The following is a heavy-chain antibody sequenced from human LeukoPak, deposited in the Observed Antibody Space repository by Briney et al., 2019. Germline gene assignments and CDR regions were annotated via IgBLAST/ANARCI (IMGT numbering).Heavy chain of an antibody. J-gene: IGHJ6*03. CDR1: LYTFTGYF. CDR2: INPNRGGT. D-gene: IGHD3-3*01. CDR3: ARDSFGLRFLEWLSPGGYMDV. V-gene: IGHV1-2*04. Sequence: ASVNVSCMASLYTFTGYFMHWVRQAPGQGREWMGWINPNRGGTNYAQKFQGWVTMTRDTSISTAYMELSRLRSDDTAVYYCARDSFGLRFLEWLSPGGYMDVWGKGTTVTVSS.